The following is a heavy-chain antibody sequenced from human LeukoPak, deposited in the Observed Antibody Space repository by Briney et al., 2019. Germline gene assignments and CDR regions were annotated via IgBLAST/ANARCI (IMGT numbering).Heavy chain of an antibody. CDR1: GFTFSGYS. J-gene: IGHJ4*02. Sequence: PGGSLRLSCVASGFTFSGYSMHWVRQAPGKGLEWVSFISSTSGYIKNADSVKGRFTISRDNAKKSLFLQMNSLRGDDTAVYYCARLRRNSDSSGYYYYYDYWGQGTLVTVSS. CDR3: ARLRRNSDSSGYYYYYDY. D-gene: IGHD3-22*01. CDR2: ISSTSGYI. V-gene: IGHV3-21*01.